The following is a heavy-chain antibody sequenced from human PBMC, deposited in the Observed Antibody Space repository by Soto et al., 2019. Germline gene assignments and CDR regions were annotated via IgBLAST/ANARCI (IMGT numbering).Heavy chain of an antibody. Sequence: GGSMRLSCAASGFTFSSYGMHWVRQAPGKGLEWVAVISYDGSNKYYADSVKGRFTISRDNSKNTLYLQMNSLRAEDTAVYYCAKDVVVGATPGLGDYYYYGMDVWGQGTTVTVSS. D-gene: IGHD1-26*01. V-gene: IGHV3-30*18. J-gene: IGHJ6*02. CDR2: ISYDGSNK. CDR1: GFTFSSYG. CDR3: AKDVVVGATPGLGDYYYYGMDV.